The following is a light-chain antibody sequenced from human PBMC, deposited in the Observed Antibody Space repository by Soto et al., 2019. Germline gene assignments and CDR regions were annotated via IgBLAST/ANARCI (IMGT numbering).Light chain of an antibody. CDR1: SSDVGGYNY. CDR3: SSYRSSSTLV. CDR2: EVS. V-gene: IGLV2-14*01. Sequence: QSALTQPASVSGSPGQSITISCTGTSSDVGGYNYVSWYQQHPGKAPKLMIYEVSNRPSGVSNRFSGSKSGNTASLTISGLEAEDEADYCCSSYRSSSTLVFGTGTQLTVL. J-gene: IGLJ1*01.